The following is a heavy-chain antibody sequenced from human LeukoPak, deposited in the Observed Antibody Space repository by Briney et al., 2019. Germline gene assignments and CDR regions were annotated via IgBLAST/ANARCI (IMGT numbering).Heavy chain of an antibody. CDR2: INPNSGGT. Sequence: ASVKVSCKASGYTFTGYYMHWVRQAPGQGLEWMGWINPNSGGTNYAQKFQGRVTMTRDTPISTAYMELSRLRSDDTAVYYCARDSDYGGNSGGPDYWGQGTLVTVSS. V-gene: IGHV1-2*02. D-gene: IGHD4-23*01. CDR3: ARDSDYGGNSGGPDY. CDR1: GYTFTGYY. J-gene: IGHJ4*02.